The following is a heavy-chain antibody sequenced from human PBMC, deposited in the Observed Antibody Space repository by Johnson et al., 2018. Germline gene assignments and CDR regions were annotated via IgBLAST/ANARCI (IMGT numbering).Heavy chain of an antibody. Sequence: VQLVQSGGGLVKPGGSLRLSCAASGFPLSTYTMKWVRQAQGKGLEWIASIGTQSIYIFYADSVRGRFTISRDNSQNTLYLQMINLRAEDTAVYYCAQDQHTTWVAYLQHWGQGTLVTVSS. V-gene: IGHV3-21*04. CDR1: GFPLSTYT. J-gene: IGHJ1*01. D-gene: IGHD1-14*01. CDR2: IGTQSIYI. CDR3: AQDQHTTWVAYLQH.